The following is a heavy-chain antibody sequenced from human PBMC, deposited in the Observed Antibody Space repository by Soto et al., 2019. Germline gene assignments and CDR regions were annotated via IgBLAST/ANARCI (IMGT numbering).Heavy chain of an antibody. V-gene: IGHV1-46*01. CDR2: ISPSGDST. Sequence: QVQLVQSGAEVRKPGASVKISCRASEYTFTTFYIHWVRQTPGQGLEWMGMISPSGDSTTYAQRLQGRVTMPRDTSTSTAFMELRSLRSEDTAMYYCARHFGIVRNYYYYYGMDVWGQGTTVTVSS. D-gene: IGHD3-3*01. CDR3: ARHFGIVRNYYYYYGMDV. J-gene: IGHJ6*02. CDR1: EYTFTTFY.